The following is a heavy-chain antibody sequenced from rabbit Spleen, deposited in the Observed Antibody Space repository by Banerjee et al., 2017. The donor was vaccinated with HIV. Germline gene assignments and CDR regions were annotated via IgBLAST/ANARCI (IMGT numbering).Heavy chain of an antibody. Sequence: QQLEESGGGLVKPGASLTLTCTASGFSFSSYYMSWVRQAPGKGLEWVGYIDPVFGITYYASWVNGRFTISSHNAQNTLYLQLNSLTAADTATYFCVRDQAGYAGYGPYYFNLWGPGTLVTVS. CDR3: VRDQAGYAGYGPYYFNL. CDR2: IDPVFGIT. CDR1: GFSFSSYY. D-gene: IGHD7-1*01. V-gene: IGHV1S7*01. J-gene: IGHJ4*01.